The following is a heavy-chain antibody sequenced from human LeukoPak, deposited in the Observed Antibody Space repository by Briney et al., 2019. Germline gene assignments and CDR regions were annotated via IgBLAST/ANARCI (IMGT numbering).Heavy chain of an antibody. J-gene: IGHJ4*02. CDR1: GFTFSNSW. Sequence: PGGFLRLSCAASGFTFSNSWMHWVRQAPGKGLVWVSRTDPNGITTYADSVKGRFTISRDNAKNTLYLQMNSVRAEDTAVYYCARSWFPYYFDYWGQGTLVTVSS. V-gene: IGHV3-74*03. CDR3: ARSWFPYYFDY. CDR2: TDPNGIT. D-gene: IGHD3-9*01.